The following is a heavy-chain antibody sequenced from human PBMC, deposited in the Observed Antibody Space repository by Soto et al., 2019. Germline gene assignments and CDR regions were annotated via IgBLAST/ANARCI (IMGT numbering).Heavy chain of an antibody. V-gene: IGHV2-26*01. Sequence: QVTLKESGPVLVKPTETLTLTCTVSGFSLSNARMGVSWIRQPPGKALEWLAHIFSNDEKSYSTSLKSRLTISKDTTNSQVGLTMTNMDPVDTATYYCARSHPPWLETSGAFDIWGQGTMVTVSS. CDR3: ARSHPPWLETSGAFDI. CDR2: IFSNDEK. J-gene: IGHJ3*02. CDR1: GFSLSNARMG. D-gene: IGHD6-19*01.